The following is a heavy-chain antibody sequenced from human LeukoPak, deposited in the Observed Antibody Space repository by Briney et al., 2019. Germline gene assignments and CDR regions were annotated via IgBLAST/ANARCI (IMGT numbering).Heavy chain of an antibody. J-gene: IGHJ4*02. D-gene: IGHD1-14*01. V-gene: IGHV3-21*01. CDR3: ATETIGRHYDY. CDR2: IGPTGTDR. Sequence: GGSLRLSCTASGFTFSSCGFNWVRQAPGKGLEWVSSIGPTGTDRYYADSVRGRVTISRDNAKNSMYLQMDSLRDEDTAVYYCATETIGRHYDYWGQGTLLTVSS. CDR1: GFTFSSCG.